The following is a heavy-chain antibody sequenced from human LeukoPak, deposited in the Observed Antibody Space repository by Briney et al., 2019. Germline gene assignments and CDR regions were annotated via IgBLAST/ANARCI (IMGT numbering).Heavy chain of an antibody. CDR2: INPNSGGT. CDR3: ARQQGLQNLNFDY. CDR1: GYTFTGYC. Sequence: GASVKVSCKASGYTFTGYCMHWVRQAPGQGLEWMGWINPNSGGTNYAQKFQGRVTMTRDTSISTAYMELSRLRSDDTAVYYCARQQGLQNLNFDYWGQGALVTVSS. J-gene: IGHJ4*02. D-gene: IGHD4-11*01. V-gene: IGHV1-2*02.